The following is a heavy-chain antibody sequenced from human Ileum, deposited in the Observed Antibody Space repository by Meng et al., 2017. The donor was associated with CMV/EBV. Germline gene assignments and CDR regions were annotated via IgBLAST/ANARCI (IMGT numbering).Heavy chain of an antibody. V-gene: IGHV3-7*01. CDR3: ARDPYIKAFDI. CDR2: IKEDGSQK. D-gene: IGHD4-11*01. Sequence: GESLKISCVASGFTFSNYWMTWLRQAPGRGLELVAHIKEDGSQKDYVDSVKGRFTISRDNTKNSLYLQMNSLRGEDTAVYYCARDPYIKAFDIWGQGTVVTVSS. CDR1: GFTFSNYW. J-gene: IGHJ3*02.